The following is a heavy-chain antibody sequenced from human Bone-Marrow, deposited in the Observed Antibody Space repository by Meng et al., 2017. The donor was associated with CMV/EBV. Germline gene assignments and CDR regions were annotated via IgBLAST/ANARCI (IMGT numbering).Heavy chain of an antibody. D-gene: IGHD3-9*01. J-gene: IGHJ6*02. V-gene: IGHV3-7*01. CDR3: ARGNDILTGPTSLPFDYYGMDV. CDR2: IKQDGSEK. CDR1: GFTFSSYW. Sequence: GGSLRLSCAAAGFTFSSYWMSWVRQAPGKGLEWVANIKQDGSEKYYVDSVKGRFTISRDNAKNSLYLQMNSLRAEDTAVYYCARGNDILTGPTSLPFDYYGMDVWGQGTTVTVSS.